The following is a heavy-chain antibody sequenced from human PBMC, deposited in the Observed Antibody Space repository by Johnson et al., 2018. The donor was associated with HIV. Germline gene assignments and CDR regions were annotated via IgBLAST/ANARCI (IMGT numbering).Heavy chain of an antibody. CDR2: ISFDGNLK. Sequence: QVQLVESGGGVVQPGKSLTLSCVGSGLSFSNFGIHWVRQAPGKGPEWVAVISFDGNLKKYADSVKGRFTISRDNSKNTLFLQMNSLRVEDTALYYCAKDQGREGYYDSSGYYVDAFDIWGQGTMVTVSS. D-gene: IGHD3-22*01. CDR1: GLSFSNFG. J-gene: IGHJ3*02. CDR3: AKDQGREGYYDSSGYYVDAFDI. V-gene: IGHV3-30*18.